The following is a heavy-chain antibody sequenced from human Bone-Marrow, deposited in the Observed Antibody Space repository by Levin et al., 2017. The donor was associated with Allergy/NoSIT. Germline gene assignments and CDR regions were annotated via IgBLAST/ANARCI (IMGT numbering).Heavy chain of an antibody. Sequence: SCAASGFTFDDYAMHWVRQAPGKGLEWVSGISWNSGSIGYADSVKGRFTISRDNAKNSLYLQMNSLRAEDTALYYCAKGISSDTTGNFDLWGRGTLVTVSS. V-gene: IGHV3-9*01. CDR1: GFTFDDYA. J-gene: IGHJ2*01. D-gene: IGHD4-17*01. CDR3: AKGISSDTTGNFDL. CDR2: ISWNSGSI.